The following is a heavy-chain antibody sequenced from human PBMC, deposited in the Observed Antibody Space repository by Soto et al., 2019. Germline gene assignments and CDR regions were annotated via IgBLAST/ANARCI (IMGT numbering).Heavy chain of an antibody. CDR2: IYHSGST. CDR3: AKVRESRGPQPFDY. D-gene: IGHD3-10*01. V-gene: IGHV4-4*02. J-gene: IGHJ4*02. Sequence: QVQLQESGPGLVKPSGTLSLTCAVSGGSISSSNWWSWVRQPPGKGLEWIGEIYHSGSTNYNPSLKTRVTISVVKSKTQFSLTLNSVTAADTAVYYCAKVRESRGPQPFDYWGQGTLVTVSS. CDR1: GGSISSSNW.